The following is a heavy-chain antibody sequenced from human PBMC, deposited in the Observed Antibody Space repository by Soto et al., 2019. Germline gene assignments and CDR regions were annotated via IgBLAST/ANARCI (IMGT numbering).Heavy chain of an antibody. J-gene: IGHJ5*02. D-gene: IGHD3-10*01. Sequence: SVKVSCKASGDTFSTYTITWMRQAPGQGLEWMGGIIPRSATSNYAQKVQGRVTMTTDTSTSTAYMELRSLRSDDTAVYYCARGVGSGSYYNQYNWFDPWGQGTLVTVSS. CDR2: IIPRSATS. CDR1: GDTFSTYT. CDR3: ARGVGSGSYYNQYNWFDP. V-gene: IGHV1-69*05.